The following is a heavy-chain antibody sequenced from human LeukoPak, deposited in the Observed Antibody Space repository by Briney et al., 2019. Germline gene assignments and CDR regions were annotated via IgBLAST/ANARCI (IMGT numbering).Heavy chain of an antibody. Sequence: ASVKVSCMASGGTFSSYAISSVRQAPGQGLEWMGGIIPIFGTANYAQKFQGRVTITADESTSTAYMELSSLRSEDTAVYYCARDRDIVVVPAAIHYYGMDVWGQGTTVTVSS. D-gene: IGHD2-2*01. CDR1: GGTFSSYA. J-gene: IGHJ6*02. V-gene: IGHV1-69*13. CDR3: ARDRDIVVVPAAIHYYGMDV. CDR2: IIPIFGTA.